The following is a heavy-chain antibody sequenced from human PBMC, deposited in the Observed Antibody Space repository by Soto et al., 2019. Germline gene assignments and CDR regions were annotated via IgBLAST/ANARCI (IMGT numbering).Heavy chain of an antibody. Sequence: ESGGGVVQPGRSLRLSCVASGFTFSSYGMHWVRQAPGKGLEWVAVIWYDGSNKYYADSVKGRFTISRDNSKNTLYLQMNSLRAEDTAVYYCARGKDYDYFDYWGQGTLVTVSS. J-gene: IGHJ4*02. CDR2: IWYDGSNK. D-gene: IGHD4-17*01. CDR3: ARGKDYDYFDY. V-gene: IGHV3-33*01. CDR1: GFTFSSYG.